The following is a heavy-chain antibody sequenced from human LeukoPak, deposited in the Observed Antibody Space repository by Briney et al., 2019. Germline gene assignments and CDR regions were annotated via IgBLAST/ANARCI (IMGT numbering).Heavy chain of an antibody. J-gene: IGHJ4*02. Sequence: GGSLRLSCAGSGFTLSTYTMNWVRQAPGKGLEWVSYIDSISSTMFYADSVKGRFTISRDNAKNSLYLQMNSLRAEDTAVYYCARLSSLGSYFDYWGQGTLVTVSS. CDR2: IDSISSTM. CDR3: ARLSSLGSYFDY. D-gene: IGHD2-2*01. CDR1: GFTLSTYT. V-gene: IGHV3-48*04.